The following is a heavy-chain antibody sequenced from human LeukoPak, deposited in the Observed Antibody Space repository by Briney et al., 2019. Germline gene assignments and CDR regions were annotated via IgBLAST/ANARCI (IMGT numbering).Heavy chain of an antibody. D-gene: IGHD6-13*01. V-gene: IGHV1-46*01. Sequence: ASVKVSCKASGYTFTSYYMHWVRQAPGQGLECMGIINPSGGSTSYAQKFQGRVTMTRDTSTSTVYMELSSLRSEDTAVYYCARIMLVPYYFDYWGQGTLVTVSS. CDR1: GYTFTSYY. CDR3: ARIMLVPYYFDY. J-gene: IGHJ4*02. CDR2: INPSGGST.